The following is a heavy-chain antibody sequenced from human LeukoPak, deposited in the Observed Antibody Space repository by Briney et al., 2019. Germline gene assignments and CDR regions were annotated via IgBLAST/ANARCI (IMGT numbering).Heavy chain of an antibody. CDR2: INSDGSST. CDR3: ARDKPSSIAARFDY. J-gene: IGHJ4*02. Sequence: PGGPLRLSCAASGFTFSSYWMHWVRQAPGKGLVWVSRINSDGSSTSYADSVKGRFTISRDNAKNTLYLQMNSLRAEDTAVYYCARDKPSSIAARFDYWGQGTQVTVSS. CDR1: GFTFSSYW. D-gene: IGHD6-6*01. V-gene: IGHV3-74*01.